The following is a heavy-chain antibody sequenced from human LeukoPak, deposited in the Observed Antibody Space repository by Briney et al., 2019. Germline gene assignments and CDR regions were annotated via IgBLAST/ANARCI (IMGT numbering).Heavy chain of an antibody. CDR3: ARHFYGDYPYYFDY. CDR1: GGSISSYY. D-gene: IGHD4-17*01. Sequence: SETLSLTCTVSGGSISSYYWSWIRQPPGKGLEWIGYIYYSGSTNYNPSLKSRVTISVDTSKNQFSLKLSSVTAADTAVYYCARHFYGDYPYYFDYWGQGILVTVSS. V-gene: IGHV4-59*08. J-gene: IGHJ4*02. CDR2: IYYSGST.